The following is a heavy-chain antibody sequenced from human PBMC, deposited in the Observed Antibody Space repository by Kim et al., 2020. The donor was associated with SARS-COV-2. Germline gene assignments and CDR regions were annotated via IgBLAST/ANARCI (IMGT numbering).Heavy chain of an antibody. V-gene: IGHV3-74*01. D-gene: IGHD5-18*01. CDR3: ARVPRGYSYGPNKYYFDY. CDR2: INSDGSST. CDR1: GFTFSSYW. J-gene: IGHJ4*02. Sequence: GGSLRLSCAASGFTFSSYWMHWVRQAPGKGLVWVSRINSDGSSTSYADSVKGRFTISRDNAKNTLYLQMNSLRAEDTAVYYCARVPRGYSYGPNKYYFDYWGQGTLVTVSS.